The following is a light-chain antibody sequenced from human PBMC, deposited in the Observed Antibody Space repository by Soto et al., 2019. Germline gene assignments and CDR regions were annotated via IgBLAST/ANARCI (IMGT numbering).Light chain of an antibody. J-gene: IGKJ1*01. Sequence: EIVLTQSPGTLSLSPGDRATLSCRASQSLSVSYLAWYQQRPGQAPRLLIYGTSTRATGIPDRFSGSGSGRDFTLAISRLEPEDFAVYYCHQFGDSPKTFGQGTKLDIK. V-gene: IGKV3-20*01. CDR1: QSLSVSY. CDR2: GTS. CDR3: HQFGDSPKT.